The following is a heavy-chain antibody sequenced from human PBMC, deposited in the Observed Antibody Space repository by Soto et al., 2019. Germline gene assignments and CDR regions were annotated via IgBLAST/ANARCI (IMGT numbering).Heavy chain of an antibody. V-gene: IGHV4-59*13. D-gene: IGHD2-15*01. CDR1: GGPISSYS. J-gene: IGHJ6*02. CDR3: ARGFWATGGGNYYFSMDV. Sequence: QGLLQESGPRLVKASESLSLTCTVSGGPISSYSWSWIRQTPGKGLAWIGYLSYGGSPNYNPSLESRLTITINTTATQFSVKLTSLTAADTAVYYCARGFWATGGGNYYFSMDVWSQGTTVSVS. CDR2: LSYGGSP.